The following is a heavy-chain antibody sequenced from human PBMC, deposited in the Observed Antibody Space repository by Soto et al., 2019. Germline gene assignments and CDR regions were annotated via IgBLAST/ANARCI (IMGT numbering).Heavy chain of an antibody. J-gene: IGHJ5*02. CDR3: ARGVRLWFGELSPHGFDP. V-gene: IGHV1-8*02. CDR1: GYTFTDYS. Sequence: ASVKGSCKASGYTFTDYSLQWVRQATGQGLEWMGWMNPNSGNTGYAQKFQGRVTMTRNTSISTAYMELSSLRSEDTAVYYCARGVRLWFGELSPHGFDPWGQGTLVNVSS. CDR2: MNPNSGNT. D-gene: IGHD3-10*01.